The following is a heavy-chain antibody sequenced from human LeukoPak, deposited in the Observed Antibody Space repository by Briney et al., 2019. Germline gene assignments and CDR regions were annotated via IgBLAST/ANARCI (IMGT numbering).Heavy chain of an antibody. D-gene: IGHD5-24*01. Sequence: PGGSLRLSCAASGFTFSSYAMHWVRQAPGKGLEYVSAISSDGGSTFYANSVKGRFTISRDNSKNTLYLQMGSLRAEDMAVYYCARDGYNGFDYWGQGTLATVSS. J-gene: IGHJ4*02. CDR2: ISSDGGST. V-gene: IGHV3-64*01. CDR3: ARDGYNGFDY. CDR1: GFTFSSYA.